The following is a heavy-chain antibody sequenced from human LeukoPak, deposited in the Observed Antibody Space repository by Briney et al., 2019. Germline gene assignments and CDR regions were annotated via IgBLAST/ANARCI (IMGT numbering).Heavy chain of an antibody. V-gene: IGHV3-23*01. Sequence: GGTLRLSCAASGFTFSTYAMSWLRQIPGKGLEWVSPISGSDDGTYYADSVKGRFTISRDNSRNTLYLQMNTLRAEDTAVYFCAKSPVSSCRGSFCYPFDYWGRGNLVTVSS. CDR1: GFTFSTYA. CDR2: ISGSDDGT. CDR3: AKSPVSSCRGSFCYPFDY. J-gene: IGHJ4*02. D-gene: IGHD2-15*01.